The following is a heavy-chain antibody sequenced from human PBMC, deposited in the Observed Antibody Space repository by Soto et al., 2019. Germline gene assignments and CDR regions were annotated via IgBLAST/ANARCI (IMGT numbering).Heavy chain of an antibody. D-gene: IGHD5-18*01. CDR2: ISSSSSYI. CDR3: ARDGRNRYGHDY. CDR1: GFTFSSYS. J-gene: IGHJ4*02. V-gene: IGHV3-21*01. Sequence: EVQLVESGGGLVQPGGSLRLSCAASGFTFSSYSMNWVRQAPGKGLEWVSSISSSSSYIYYADSVKGRFTISRDNAKKSLYLQMTSLRAEDTAVYNSARDGRNRYGHDYWGQGTVVTVSP.